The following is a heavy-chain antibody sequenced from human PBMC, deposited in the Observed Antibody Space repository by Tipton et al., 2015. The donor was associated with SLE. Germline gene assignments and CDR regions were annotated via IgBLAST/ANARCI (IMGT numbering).Heavy chain of an antibody. V-gene: IGHV4-59*11. J-gene: IGHJ2*01. CDR1: GGSISSHY. CDR3: ARRLPVAGQYWYFDL. Sequence: LRLSCTVSGGSISSHYWSWIRQPPGKGLEWIGYIYYTGGTNYNLSLKSRVTISVDTSKNQFSLKLNSVTAADTAVYYCARRLPVAGQYWYFDLWGRGTLVTVSS. D-gene: IGHD6-19*01. CDR2: IYYTGGT.